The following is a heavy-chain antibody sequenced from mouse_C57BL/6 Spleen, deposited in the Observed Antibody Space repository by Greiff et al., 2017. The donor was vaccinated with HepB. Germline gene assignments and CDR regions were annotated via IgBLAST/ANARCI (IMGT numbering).Heavy chain of an antibody. CDR2: ISSGSSTI. V-gene: IGHV5-17*01. D-gene: IGHD2-1*01. CDR1: GFTFSDYG. J-gene: IGHJ4*01. Sequence: EVQRVESGGGLVKPGGSLKLSCAASGFTFSDYGMHWVRQAPEKGLEWVAYISSGSSTIYYADTVKGRFTISRDNAKNTLFLQMTSLRSEDTAMYYCARDGNYYAMDYWGQGTSVTVSS. CDR3: ARDGNYYAMDY.